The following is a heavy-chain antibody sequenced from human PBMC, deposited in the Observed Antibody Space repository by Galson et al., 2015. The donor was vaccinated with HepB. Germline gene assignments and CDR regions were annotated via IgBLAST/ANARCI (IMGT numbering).Heavy chain of an antibody. CDR1: GFIFSSYT. CDR2: ISSGSSYI. V-gene: IGHV3-21*01. Sequence: SLRLSCATSGFIFSSYTMNWVRQAPGKGLEWVSSISSGSSYIYYADSVKGRFTISRANAKKSLYLQMNSLRAEDTAVYYCARDNAAGHMDVWGKGTTVTVSS. D-gene: IGHD6-13*01. J-gene: IGHJ6*03. CDR3: ARDNAAGHMDV.